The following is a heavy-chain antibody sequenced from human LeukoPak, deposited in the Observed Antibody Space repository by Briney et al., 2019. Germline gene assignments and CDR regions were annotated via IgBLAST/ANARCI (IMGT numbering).Heavy chain of an antibody. V-gene: IGHV3-7*01. Sequence: GGSLRLSCAASGFTFSSYWMSWVRQAPGKGLEWVANIKQDGSEKYYVDSVKGRFTISRDNAKNSLYLQMNSLRAEDTAVYYCARLQDIVVVGDAFDIWGQGTTVTVSS. J-gene: IGHJ3*02. CDR2: IKQDGSEK. CDR3: ARLQDIVVVGDAFDI. CDR1: GFTFSSYW. D-gene: IGHD2-15*01.